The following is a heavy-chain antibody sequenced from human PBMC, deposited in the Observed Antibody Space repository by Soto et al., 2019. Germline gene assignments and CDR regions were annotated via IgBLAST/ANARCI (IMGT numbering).Heavy chain of an antibody. CDR3: ARGYDYYDSSGYYGY. D-gene: IGHD3-22*01. CDR1: GYTFTGYY. CDR2: INPNSGGT. Sequence: APVKASFQASGYTFTGYYMHWVRQAPGQGLEWMGWINPNSGGTNYEQKFQGWVTMTRDTSISTAYMELSRLRSDDTAVYYCARGYDYYDSSGYYGYWGQGTLVTVSS. V-gene: IGHV1-2*04. J-gene: IGHJ4*02.